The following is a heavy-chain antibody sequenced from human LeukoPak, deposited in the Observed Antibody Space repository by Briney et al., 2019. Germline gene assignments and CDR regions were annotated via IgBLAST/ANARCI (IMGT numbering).Heavy chain of an antibody. CDR3: AKMRLAAMIGGRYFDY. Sequence: GGSLRHSRAASGFTFSSYAMSWVRQAPGKGLEWVSAISGSGGSTYYADSVKGRFTISRDNSKNTLYLQMNSLRAEDTAVYYCAKMRLAAMIGGRYFDYWGQGTLVTVSS. V-gene: IGHV3-23*01. J-gene: IGHJ4*02. CDR2: ISGSGGST. D-gene: IGHD3-22*01. CDR1: GFTFSSYA.